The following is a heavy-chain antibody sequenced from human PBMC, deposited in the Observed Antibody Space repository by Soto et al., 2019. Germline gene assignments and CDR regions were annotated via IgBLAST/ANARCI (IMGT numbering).Heavy chain of an antibody. Sequence: GGSLRLSCTASGFTFGDYAMSWVRQAPGKGLEWVGFIRSKAYGGTTEYAASAKGRFTISRDDSKSIAYLQMNSLKTEDTAVYYCTSNDFSYYYYGMDVWGQGTTVTVSS. D-gene: IGHD3-3*01. V-gene: IGHV3-49*04. CDR2: IRSKAYGGTT. CDR3: TSNDFSYYYYGMDV. CDR1: GFTFGDYA. J-gene: IGHJ6*02.